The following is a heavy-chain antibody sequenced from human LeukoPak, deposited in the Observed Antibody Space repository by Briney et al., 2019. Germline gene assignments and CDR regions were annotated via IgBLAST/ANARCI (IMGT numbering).Heavy chain of an antibody. J-gene: IGHJ4*02. CDR1: GGSISSSSYY. CDR3: ARRRISYDSSGYNY. Sequence: SETLSLTCTVSGGSISSSSYYWGWIRQPPGKGLEWIGSIYYSGSTYYSPSLKSRVTISVDTSKNQFSLKLSSVTAADTAVYYCARRRISYDSSGYNYWGQGTLVTVSS. D-gene: IGHD3-22*01. V-gene: IGHV4-39*01. CDR2: IYYSGST.